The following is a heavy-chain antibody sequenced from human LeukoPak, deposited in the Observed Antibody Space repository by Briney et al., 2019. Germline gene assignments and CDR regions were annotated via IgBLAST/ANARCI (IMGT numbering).Heavy chain of an antibody. CDR2: IYPGDSDT. Sequence: GESLKISCKGSGYSFTSYWIGWVRQMPGKGLEWMGVIYPGDSDTRYSPSFQGQVTISADRSISTAYLQWSSLKASDTAMYYCARQQDVVVVAATPSGGMDVWGQGTTVSVSS. V-gene: IGHV5-51*01. J-gene: IGHJ6*02. CDR1: GYSFTSYW. CDR3: ARQQDVVVVAATPSGGMDV. D-gene: IGHD2-15*01.